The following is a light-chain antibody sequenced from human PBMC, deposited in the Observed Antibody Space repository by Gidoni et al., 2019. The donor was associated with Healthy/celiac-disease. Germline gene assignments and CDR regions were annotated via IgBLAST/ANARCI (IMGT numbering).Light chain of an antibody. CDR3: QQSYSTVYT. Sequence: DIQITQSPSSLSASVGDRVTITCRASQSISSYLNWYQQKPGKAPKLLIYAASSLQSGVPSRFSGSGSGTDFTLTSSSLQPEDFATYYCQQSYSTVYTFGQGTKLEIK. J-gene: IGKJ2*01. V-gene: IGKV1-39*01. CDR2: AAS. CDR1: QSISSY.